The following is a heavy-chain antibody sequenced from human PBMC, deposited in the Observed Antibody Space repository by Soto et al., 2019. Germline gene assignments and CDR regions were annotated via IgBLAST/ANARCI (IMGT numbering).Heavy chain of an antibody. V-gene: IGHV4-4*02. D-gene: IGHD3-3*01. Sequence: SETLSLTCAVSGGSISSSNWWSWVRQPPGKGLEWIGEIYHSGSTNYNPSLKSRVTISVDKSKNQFSLKLSSVTAADTAVYYCARCHLKRENDFWSGYYGHYYYYGMDVWGQGTTVTVSS. J-gene: IGHJ6*02. CDR3: ARCHLKRENDFWSGYYGHYYYYGMDV. CDR2: IYHSGST. CDR1: GGSISSSNW.